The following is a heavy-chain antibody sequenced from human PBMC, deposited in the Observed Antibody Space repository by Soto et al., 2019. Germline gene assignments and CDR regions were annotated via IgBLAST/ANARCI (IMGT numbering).Heavy chain of an antibody. V-gene: IGHV3-74*01. CDR3: VRGGGGYYDGNGYLGRH. CDR1: GFTFSSYW. CDR2: LKSDGSGT. D-gene: IGHD3-22*01. Sequence: EVPLVESGGGLVQPGGSLRLSCAASGFTFSSYWMHWVRQAPGKGLVWVSRLKSDGSGTTYADSVKGRLTISRDNAKNTLYLQMNSLRSEDTAVYYCVRGGGGYYDGNGYLGRHWGQGALVTVSS. J-gene: IGHJ4*02.